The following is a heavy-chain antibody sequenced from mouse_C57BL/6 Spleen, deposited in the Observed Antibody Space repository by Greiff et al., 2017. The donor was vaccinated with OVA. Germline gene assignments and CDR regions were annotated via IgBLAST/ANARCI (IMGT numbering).Heavy chain of an antibody. CDR2: IDPEDGDT. Sequence: EVKLMESGAELVRPGASVKLSCTASGFNIKDYYMHWVKQRPEQGLEWIGRIDPEDGDTEYAPKFQGKATMTADTSSNTAYLQLSSLTSEDTAVYYCTTTTVVAKGAWFAYWGQGTLVTVSA. D-gene: IGHD1-1*01. V-gene: IGHV14-1*01. J-gene: IGHJ3*01. CDR1: GFNIKDYY. CDR3: TTTTVVAKGAWFAY.